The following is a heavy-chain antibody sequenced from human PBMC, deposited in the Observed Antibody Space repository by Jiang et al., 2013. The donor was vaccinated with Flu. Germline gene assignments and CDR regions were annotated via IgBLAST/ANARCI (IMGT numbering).Heavy chain of an antibody. V-gene: IGHV1-69*01. J-gene: IGHJ3*02. CDR1: SSYA. D-gene: IGHD3-22*01. CDR2: IIPIFGTA. CDR3: ARVYYYDSSGYPHDAFDI. Sequence: SSYAISWVRQAPGQGLEWMGGIIPIFGTANYAQKFQGRVTITADESTSTAYMELSSLRSEDTAVYYCARVYYYDSSGYPHDAFDIWGQGTMVTVSS.